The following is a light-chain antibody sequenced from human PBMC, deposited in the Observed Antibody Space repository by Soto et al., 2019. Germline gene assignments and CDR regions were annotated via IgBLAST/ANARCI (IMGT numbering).Light chain of an antibody. V-gene: IGKV2-28*01. CDR1: QSLLHSNGYNY. CDR3: MQPLQSWT. J-gene: IGKJ1*01. Sequence: DIVMNQSPLSLPVTPGEPASISCRSSQSLLHSNGYNYLDWYLQKPGQSPQLLIYLGSNRASGVPDRFSGSGSGTDFTLKISRVEAEDVGVYYCMQPLQSWTFGQGTKGEIK. CDR2: LGS.